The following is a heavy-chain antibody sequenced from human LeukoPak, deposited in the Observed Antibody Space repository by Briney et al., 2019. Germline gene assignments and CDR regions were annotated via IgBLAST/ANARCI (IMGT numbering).Heavy chain of an antibody. CDR2: IKQDGSEN. CDR1: GFIFSNYW. Sequence: GGSLRLSCATSGFIFSNYWMSWVRQAPGKGLEWVANIKQDGSENYYVDSVKGRFTISRDNAKNSLYLQMNSLRAEDTAVYYCARDEMATSYPYYYYGMDVWGQGTTVTVSS. J-gene: IGHJ6*02. D-gene: IGHD5-24*01. V-gene: IGHV3-7*01. CDR3: ARDEMATSYPYYYYGMDV.